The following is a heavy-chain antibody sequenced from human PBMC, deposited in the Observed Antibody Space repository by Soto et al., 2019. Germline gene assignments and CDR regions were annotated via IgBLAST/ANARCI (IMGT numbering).Heavy chain of an antibody. CDR2: INAGNGNT. CDR1: GYTFTACN. Sequence: QVQLVQSGAEVKEPGASVRVSCKAFGYTFTACNIHWLRQAPGQGLEWMGWINAGNGNTRSSRKFQGRVIITRDTSATKAYLEMDSLRSEDTAIYYCAIVAPSCGSVPPVDPWGQGTLLTVSS. CDR3: AIVAPSCGSVPPVDP. J-gene: IGHJ5*02. V-gene: IGHV1-3*01. D-gene: IGHD3-10*01.